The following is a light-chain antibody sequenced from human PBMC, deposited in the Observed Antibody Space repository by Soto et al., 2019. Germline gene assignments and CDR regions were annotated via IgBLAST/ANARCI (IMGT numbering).Light chain of an antibody. V-gene: IGKV3-15*01. Sequence: EIVMTQSPATLSVSPGERATLSCRASQSVSSNLAWYQQKPGQAPRLLIYGASTRATGIPARFSGSWSGTEFTLTFSSLQSEDFAVYYCQQYNNWPSWTFGQGTKAEIK. CDR2: GAS. CDR3: QQYNNWPSWT. J-gene: IGKJ1*01. CDR1: QSVSSN.